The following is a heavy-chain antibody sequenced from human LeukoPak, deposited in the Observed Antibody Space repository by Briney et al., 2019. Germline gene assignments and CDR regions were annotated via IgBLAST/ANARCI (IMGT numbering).Heavy chain of an antibody. D-gene: IGHD5-18*01. CDR2: IYPGDSDT. J-gene: IGHJ5*02. CDR1: GYSFTSYW. V-gene: IGHV5-51*01. Sequence: GESLQISCKGSGYSFTSYWIGWVRQMPGKGLEWMGIIYPGDSDTRYSPSFQGQVTISADKSISTAYLQWSSLKASDTAMYYCARNVDTAMDWFDPWGQGTLVTVSS. CDR3: ARNVDTAMDWFDP.